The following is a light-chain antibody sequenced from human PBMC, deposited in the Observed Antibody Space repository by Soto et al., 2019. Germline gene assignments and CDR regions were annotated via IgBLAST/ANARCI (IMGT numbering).Light chain of an antibody. Sequence: SVLTQPPSASGTPGQRVTISCSGSSSNIGSNYVYWYQQLPGTAPKLLIYRNNQRPSGVPDRFSGSKSGTSASLAISGLRSEDEADYYCAAWDDSLSARVVFGGGTKVTVL. CDR1: SSNIGSNY. J-gene: IGLJ2*01. V-gene: IGLV1-47*01. CDR3: AAWDDSLSARVV. CDR2: RNN.